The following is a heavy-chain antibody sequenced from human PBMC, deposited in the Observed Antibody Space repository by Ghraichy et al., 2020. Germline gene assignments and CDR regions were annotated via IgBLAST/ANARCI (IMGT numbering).Heavy chain of an antibody. Sequence: RGGGEGLEGVAEVAGGGGGTRDAESVKGRVTISRDSSKNTLDLQLNSLRAEDTAVYYCAKCTSSNNCYGIYFDYWGQGTLVTVSS. D-gene: IGHD2-2*01. J-gene: IGHJ4*02. CDR3: AKCTSSNNCYGIYFDY. V-gene: IGHV3-23*01. CDR2: VAGGGGGT.